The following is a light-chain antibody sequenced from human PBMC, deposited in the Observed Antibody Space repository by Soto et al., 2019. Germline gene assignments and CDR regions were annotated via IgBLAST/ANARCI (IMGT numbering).Light chain of an antibody. CDR1: HGISNY. Sequence: DIPMTESPASLSASVGARVPITCRASHGISNYLAWYQQKPGKVPELLIYAASTLQSGVPSRFSGSGSGTDFTLTISSLQPEDVATDYCQKYNRDPWTLGQGIKVEIK. V-gene: IGKV1-27*01. CDR3: QKYNRDPWT. CDR2: AAS. J-gene: IGKJ1*01.